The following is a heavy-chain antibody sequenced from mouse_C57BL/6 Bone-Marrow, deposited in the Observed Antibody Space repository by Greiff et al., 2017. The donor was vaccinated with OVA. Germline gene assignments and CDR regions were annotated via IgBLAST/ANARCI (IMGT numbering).Heavy chain of an antibody. D-gene: IGHD4-1*01. CDR1: GYTFTSYW. CDR2: IYPSDSET. V-gene: IGHV1-61*01. CDR3: ARSRDWEEDYFGY. J-gene: IGHJ2*01. Sequence: QVQLQQPGAELVRPGSSVKLSCKASGYTFTSYWMDWVKQRPGQGLEWIGNIYPSDSETHYNQKFKDKATLTVDKSSSTAYMQLSSLTSEDSAVYYCARSRDWEEDYFGYWGQGTTLTVSS.